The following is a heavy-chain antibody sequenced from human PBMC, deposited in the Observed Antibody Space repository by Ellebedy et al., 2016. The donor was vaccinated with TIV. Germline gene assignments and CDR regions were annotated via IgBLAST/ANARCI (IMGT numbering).Heavy chain of an antibody. J-gene: IGHJ4*02. V-gene: IGHV3-23*01. CDR2: ISGSGGST. Sequence: GGSLRLSXAASGFTFSSYAMSWVRQAPGKGLEWVSAISGSGGSTYYADSVKGRFTISRDNSKNTLYLQMNSLRAEDTAVYYCAKLYDILTGYEAYWGQGTLVTVSS. CDR1: GFTFSSYA. CDR3: AKLYDILTGYEAY. D-gene: IGHD3-9*01.